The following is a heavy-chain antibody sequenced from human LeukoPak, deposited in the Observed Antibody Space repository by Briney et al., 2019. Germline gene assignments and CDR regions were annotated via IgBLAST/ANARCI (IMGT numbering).Heavy chain of an antibody. CDR3: AHVVFDWFHLGHYFDY. Sequence: ESGPTLVKPTQTLTLTCTFSGFSLSTSGVAVGWIRQPPGKALEWLALIYWNDDKRYSPSLKSRLTITKDTSKNQVVLTMTNMDPVDTATYYCAHVVFDWFHLGHYFDYWGQGTLVTVSS. V-gene: IGHV2-5*01. J-gene: IGHJ4*02. CDR2: IYWNDDK. CDR1: GFSLSTSGVA. D-gene: IGHD3-9*01.